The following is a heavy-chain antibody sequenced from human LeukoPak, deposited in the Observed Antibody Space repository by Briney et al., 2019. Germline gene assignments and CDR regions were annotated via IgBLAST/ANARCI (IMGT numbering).Heavy chain of an antibody. Sequence: GGSLRLSCAASGFTFSSYAMHWVRQAPGKGLEWVSGISWNSGSIGYADSVKGRFTISRDNAKNSLYLQMNSLRAEDTALYYCAKGWMGATLYYFDYWGQGTLVTVSS. V-gene: IGHV3-9*01. CDR2: ISWNSGSI. CDR3: AKGWMGATLYYFDY. D-gene: IGHD1-26*01. J-gene: IGHJ4*02. CDR1: GFTFSSYA.